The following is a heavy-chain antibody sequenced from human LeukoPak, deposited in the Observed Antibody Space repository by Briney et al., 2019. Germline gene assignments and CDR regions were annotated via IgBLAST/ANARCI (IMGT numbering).Heavy chain of an antibody. D-gene: IGHD3-22*01. CDR2: IRYDGSNK. V-gene: IGHV3-30*02. CDR1: GSIFSDYG. CDR3: AFDSSGYKTDAFDI. Sequence: GGSLRLSCAASGSIFSDYGVHWVRQAPGKGLEWVAFIRYDGSNKYYADSVKGRFTISRDNSKNTLYLQMNSLRAEDTAVYYCAFDSSGYKTDAFDIWGQGTMVTVSS. J-gene: IGHJ3*02.